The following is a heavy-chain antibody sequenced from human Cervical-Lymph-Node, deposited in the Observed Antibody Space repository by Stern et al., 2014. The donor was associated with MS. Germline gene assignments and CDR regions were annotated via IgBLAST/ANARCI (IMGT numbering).Heavy chain of an antibody. CDR2: ISGRGGST. Sequence: EVQLVESGGGLVQPGGSLRLSCAASGFTFSRYAMTWVRQAPGEGLERGSAISGRGGSTYYADSVMGRFTISRDNSKNTLYLQMNSLRAEDTAVYYCAKRPSGGWWYFDLWGRGTLVTVSS. CDR3: AKRPSGGWWYFDL. CDR1: GFTFSRYA. V-gene: IGHV3-23*04. J-gene: IGHJ2*01. D-gene: IGHD3-10*01.